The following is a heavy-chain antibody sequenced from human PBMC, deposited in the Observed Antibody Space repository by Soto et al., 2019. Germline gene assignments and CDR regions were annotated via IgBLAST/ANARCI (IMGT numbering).Heavy chain of an antibody. CDR2: INDDGSST. CDR3: TRGPRSTSTGTGAF. Sequence: VGSLRLSCAASGFTFSMYWMHWVRQVPGKGPEWVSRINDDGSSTNYADSVKGRFTISRDDAKNTLYLQMNDLRAEDTAVYYCTRGPRSTSTGTGAFWGQGTLVTVSS. CDR1: GFTFSMYW. D-gene: IGHD1-1*01. V-gene: IGHV3-74*01. J-gene: IGHJ4*02.